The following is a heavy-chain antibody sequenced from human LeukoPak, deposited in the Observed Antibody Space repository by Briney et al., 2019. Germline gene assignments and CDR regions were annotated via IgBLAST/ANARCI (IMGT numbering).Heavy chain of an antibody. Sequence: ASVKVSCKASGYXFTSHCVHWVRQAPGQGLEWMGIINPSGDNTNYAQNFQGRVTMTRDTSTSTVYMEPSSLRSEDTAVYYCARGRGDGSGSHAPKADFYCMDVWGQGTTVTVSS. J-gene: IGHJ6*02. V-gene: IGHV1-46*01. CDR3: ARGRGDGSGSHAPKADFYCMDV. CDR1: GYXFTSHC. D-gene: IGHD3-10*01. CDR2: INPSGDNT.